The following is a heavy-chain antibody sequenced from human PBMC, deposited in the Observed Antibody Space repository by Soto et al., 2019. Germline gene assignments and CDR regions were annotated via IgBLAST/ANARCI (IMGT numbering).Heavy chain of an antibody. CDR3: ARHNYGSGSTYFDY. Sequence: QVQLQESGPGLVKPSETLSLTCTVSGGSISSYYWSWIRQPPGKGLEWIGYIYYSGSTNYNPSLKSRVTISVDTSKNQFSLKLNSMTAADTAVYYCARHNYGSGSTYFDYWGQGTRVTVSS. V-gene: IGHV4-59*08. J-gene: IGHJ4*02. CDR1: GGSISSYY. CDR2: IYYSGST. D-gene: IGHD3-10*01.